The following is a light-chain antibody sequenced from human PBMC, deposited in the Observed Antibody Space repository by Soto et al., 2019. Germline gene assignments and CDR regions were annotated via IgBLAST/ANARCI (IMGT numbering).Light chain of an antibody. CDR3: AAWDDSLNGNV. CDR2: SNN. V-gene: IGLV1-44*01. J-gene: IGLJ1*01. CDR1: SSNIGSNT. Sequence: QSVLTQPPSASGTPGQRLTISCSGSSSNIGSNTVHWYQQLPGTAPKLLIYSNNQRPSGVPGRFSGSKSGTSASLAISGLQSEDEADYYCAAWDDSLNGNVFGTGTKVTVL.